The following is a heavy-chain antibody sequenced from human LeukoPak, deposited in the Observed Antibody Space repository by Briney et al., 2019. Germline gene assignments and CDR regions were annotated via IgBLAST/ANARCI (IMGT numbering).Heavy chain of an antibody. CDR2: ISGSGGST. CDR3: ARGWDTMVRGVNRRSPYYYGMDV. J-gene: IGHJ6*02. V-gene: IGHV3-23*01. Sequence: GGSLRLSCSASGFIFNIYAMSWVRQAPGKGLELVSTISGSGGSTFYADSVKGRFTISRDNAKSSLYLQMDSLRAEDTAAYYCARGWDTMVRGVNRRSPYYYGMDVWGQGTTVTVSS. D-gene: IGHD3-10*01. CDR1: GFIFNIYA.